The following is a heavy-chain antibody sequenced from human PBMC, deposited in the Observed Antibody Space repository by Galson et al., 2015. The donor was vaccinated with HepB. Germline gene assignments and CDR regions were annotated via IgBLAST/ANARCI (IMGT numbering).Heavy chain of an antibody. V-gene: IGHV5-51*01. Sequence: QSGAEVKKPGESLKISCKGSGSSFTSYWIGWVRQMPGKGLEWMGIIYPGDSDTRYSPSFQGQVTISADKSISTAYLQWSSLKASDTAMYYCASFLGYSSGWYPHFDLWGRGTLVTVSS. D-gene: IGHD6-19*01. J-gene: IGHJ2*01. CDR1: GSSFTSYW. CDR2: IYPGDSDT. CDR3: ASFLGYSSGWYPHFDL.